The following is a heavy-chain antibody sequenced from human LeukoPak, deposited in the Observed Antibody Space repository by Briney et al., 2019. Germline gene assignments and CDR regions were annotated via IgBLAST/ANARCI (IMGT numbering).Heavy chain of an antibody. J-gene: IGHJ5*02. CDR3: ASDGGGSGRYHP. Sequence: ASVKVSCKASGYTFTSYDINWVRQATGQGLEWMGWMNPNSGNTGYAQKFQGRVTMTRNTSISTAHMELSSLRSEDTAVYYCASDGGGSGRYHPWGQGTLVTVSS. V-gene: IGHV1-8*01. CDR2: MNPNSGNT. CDR1: GYTFTSYD. D-gene: IGHD3-10*01.